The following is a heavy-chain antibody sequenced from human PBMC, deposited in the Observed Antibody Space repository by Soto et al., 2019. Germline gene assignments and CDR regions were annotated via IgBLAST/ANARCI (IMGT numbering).Heavy chain of an antibody. Sequence: EMPLVESGGGLVQPGMSLRLSCAASGFTFDDYAMYWVRQVPGKGLEWGSGISWNSGRIGYADSVKGRFTISRDNAKNFLYLQMNRLGPEDTALYYCTKARLWGGDGYNSYYYNAMDVWGQGTTVTVSS. V-gene: IGHV3-9*01. D-gene: IGHD3-16*01. CDR2: ISWNSGRI. J-gene: IGHJ6*02. CDR1: GFTFDDYA. CDR3: TKARLWGGDGYNSYYYNAMDV.